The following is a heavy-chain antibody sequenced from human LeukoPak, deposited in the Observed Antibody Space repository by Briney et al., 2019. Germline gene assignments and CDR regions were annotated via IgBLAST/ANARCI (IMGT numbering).Heavy chain of an antibody. J-gene: IGHJ4*02. CDR3: AREGQAVAGTTW. CDR2: IIPIFGTA. Sequence: GASVKVSCKASGGTFSSYVISWVRQAPGQGLEWMGGIIPIFGTANYAQKFQGRVTITADESTSTAYMELSSLRSEDTAVYYCAREGQAVAGTTWWGQGTLVTVSS. D-gene: IGHD6-19*01. CDR1: GGTFSSYV. V-gene: IGHV1-69*13.